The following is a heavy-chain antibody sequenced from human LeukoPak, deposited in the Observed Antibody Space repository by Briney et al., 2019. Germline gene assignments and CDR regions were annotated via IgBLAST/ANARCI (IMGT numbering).Heavy chain of an antibody. CDR3: ARQEAIGEPPFGY. D-gene: IGHD3-10*01. J-gene: IGHJ4*02. Sequence: PGGSLRLSCAASGFTFSTSAMSWVRQAPGKGLEWVSSISASGGKTYYTDSVKGRFAISRDNSKNTLYLQMNSLRAEDTAVYYCARQEAIGEPPFGYWGQGTLVTVSS. V-gene: IGHV3-23*01. CDR1: GFTFSTSA. CDR2: ISASGGKT.